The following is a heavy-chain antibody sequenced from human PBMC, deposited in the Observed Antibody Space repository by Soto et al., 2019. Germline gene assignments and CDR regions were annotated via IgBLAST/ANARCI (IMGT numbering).Heavy chain of an antibody. CDR2: INAGNGNT. V-gene: IGHV1-3*01. Sequence: ASVKVSCKASGYTFTSYAMHWVRQAPGQRLEWMGWINAGNGNTKYSQKFQGRVTITRDTSASTAYMELSSLRSEDTAVYYCASSLAYDFWSGSPYYYYYMDVWGKGTTVTVSS. CDR1: GYTFTSYA. CDR3: ASSLAYDFWSGSPYYYYYMDV. D-gene: IGHD3-3*01. J-gene: IGHJ6*03.